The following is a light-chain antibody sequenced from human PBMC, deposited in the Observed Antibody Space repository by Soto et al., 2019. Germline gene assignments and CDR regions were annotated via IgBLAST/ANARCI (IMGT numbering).Light chain of an antibody. V-gene: IGLV1-44*01. Sequence: QSVLTQPPSASGTPGQRVTISCSGSSSNVGGNPVNWYQHVPTTAPKLLIYTNTQRPSGVPDRFSGSKSGTSASLAISGLQSEDEADYYCSSQTGSGTMIFGGGTKLTVL. J-gene: IGLJ2*01. CDR2: TNT. CDR3: SSQTGSGTMI. CDR1: SSNVGGNP.